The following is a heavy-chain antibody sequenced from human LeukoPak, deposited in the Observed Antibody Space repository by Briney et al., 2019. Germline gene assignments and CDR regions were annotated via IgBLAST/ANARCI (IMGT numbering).Heavy chain of an antibody. CDR3: AKGTSSWHEFDS. D-gene: IGHD6-13*01. Sequence: GGSLRLSCAASGFTFDDYAMHWVRQAPGKGLEWVSLITWDGDSTYYADSVKGRFTISRDNSKDYLYLQMNSLRAEDTALYYCAKGTSSWHEFDSWGQGTLVTVSS. CDR2: ITWDGDST. J-gene: IGHJ4*02. V-gene: IGHV3-43D*03. CDR1: GFTFDDYA.